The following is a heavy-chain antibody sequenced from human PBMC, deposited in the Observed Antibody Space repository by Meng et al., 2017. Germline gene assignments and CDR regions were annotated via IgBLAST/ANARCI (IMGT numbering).Heavy chain of an antibody. J-gene: IGHJ4*02. D-gene: IGHD6-13*01. Sequence: LRQSGPEEKTPGPTVKLSYKPTGYTFAAHGIHGFQQAPGQVLEWMGRIDPNNDHTQYAQNFQGRFTMTSDTSISTVYMGLNGLRSDDTAVYYCARDEDISAAGKLFGDYWGQGTLVTVSS. V-gene: IGHV1-2*06. CDR1: GYTFAAHG. CDR2: IDPNNDHT. CDR3: ARDEDISAAGKLFGDY.